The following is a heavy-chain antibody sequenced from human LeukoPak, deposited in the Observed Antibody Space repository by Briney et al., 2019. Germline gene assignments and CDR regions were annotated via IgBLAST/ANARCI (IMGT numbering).Heavy chain of an antibody. Sequence: GRSLRLSCAASGFTFDDYAMHWVRQAPGKGLEWVSGISWNSGSIDYADSVKGRFTISRDNAKNSLYLQMNSLRAEDTALYHCAKDIGEGAVAASDYYYGMDVWGQGTTVTVSS. CDR1: GFTFDDYA. CDR3: AKDIGEGAVAASDYYYGMDV. CDR2: ISWNSGSI. D-gene: IGHD6-19*01. V-gene: IGHV3-9*01. J-gene: IGHJ6*02.